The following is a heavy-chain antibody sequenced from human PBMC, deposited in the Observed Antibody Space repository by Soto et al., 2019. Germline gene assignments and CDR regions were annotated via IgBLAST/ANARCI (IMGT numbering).Heavy chain of an antibody. D-gene: IGHD3-10*01. V-gene: IGHV4-39*01. CDR2: IYYSGST. J-gene: IGHJ6*02. CDR1: GGSISSSSYY. Sequence: PSETLSLTCTVSGGSISSSSYYWGWIRQPPGKGLEWIGSIYYSGSTYYNPSLKSRVTISVDTSKNQFSLKLSSVTAADTAVYYCAXCSFRGVITYYYYGMDVWGQGTTVTVSS. CDR3: AXCSFRGVITYYYYGMDV.